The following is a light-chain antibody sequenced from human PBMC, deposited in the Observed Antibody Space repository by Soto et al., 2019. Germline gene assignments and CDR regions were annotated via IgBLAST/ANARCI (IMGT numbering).Light chain of an antibody. Sequence: EIVMTQSPATLSVSPGERATLSCRASQRISGNLAWYQQKPGQAPRLLIYGASTRANGIPARFSGSGSGTEFTLSISSMQSEDGAVYYCQQYNNWFSITLGQGTRLEIK. CDR2: GAS. V-gene: IGKV3-15*01. CDR1: QRISGN. J-gene: IGKJ5*01. CDR3: QQYNNWFSIT.